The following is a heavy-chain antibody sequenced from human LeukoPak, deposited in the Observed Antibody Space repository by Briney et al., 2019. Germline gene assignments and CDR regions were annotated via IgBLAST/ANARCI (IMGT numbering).Heavy chain of an antibody. J-gene: IGHJ4*02. CDR3: ARLTYYYGSD. CDR2: IYYSGST. V-gene: IGHV4-39*01. CDR1: GGSISSSSYY. Sequence: SETLSLTCTISGGSISSSSYYWGWNRQPPGKGLEWIGSIYYSGSTYYNPSLKSRVTISVDTSKNQFSLKLSPVTAADTAVYYCARLTYYYGSDWGQGTLVTVSS. D-gene: IGHD3-10*01.